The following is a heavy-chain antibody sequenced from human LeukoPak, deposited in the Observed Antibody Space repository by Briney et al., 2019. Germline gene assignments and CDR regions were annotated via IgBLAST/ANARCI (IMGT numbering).Heavy chain of an antibody. CDR3: AKLTLYYGSGSYSDY. D-gene: IGHD3-10*01. J-gene: IGHJ4*02. Sequence: GGSLRLSCAASGFTFSSYAMSWVRQAPGKGLEWASAISGSGGSTYYADSVKGRLTISRDNSKNTLYLQMNSLRAEDTAVYYCAKLTLYYGSGSYSDYWGQGTLVTVSS. CDR2: ISGSGGST. V-gene: IGHV3-23*01. CDR1: GFTFSSYA.